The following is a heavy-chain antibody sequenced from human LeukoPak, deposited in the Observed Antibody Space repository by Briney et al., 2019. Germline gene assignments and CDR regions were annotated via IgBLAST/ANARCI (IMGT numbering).Heavy chain of an antibody. CDR2: ISGSGGST. V-gene: IGHV3-23*01. CDR3: AKDRQLLFPNYFDY. D-gene: IGHD2-2*01. CDR1: GFTFSSYG. Sequence: GGSLRLSCAASGFTFSSYGMSWVRQAPGEGLEWVSAISGSGGSTYYADSVKGRFTISRDNSKNTMYLQMNSLRAESTAVYYCAKDRQLLFPNYFDYWGQGTLVTVSS. J-gene: IGHJ4*02.